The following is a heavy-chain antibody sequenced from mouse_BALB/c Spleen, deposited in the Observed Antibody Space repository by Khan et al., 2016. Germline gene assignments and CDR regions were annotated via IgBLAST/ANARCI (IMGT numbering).Heavy chain of an antibody. CDR1: GFTFSDYY. V-gene: IGHV5-4*02. CDR3: ARGGLQLPWFAY. Sequence: EVELVESGGGLVKPGGSLKLSCAASGFTFSDYYMYWVRQTPEKRLEWVATISDGGSYTYYPDSVKGRFTISRDNAKNNLYLQMSRLKAEDTAMYYCARGGLQLPWFAYWGQGTLVTVSA. J-gene: IGHJ3*01. CDR2: ISDGGSYT. D-gene: IGHD1-2*01.